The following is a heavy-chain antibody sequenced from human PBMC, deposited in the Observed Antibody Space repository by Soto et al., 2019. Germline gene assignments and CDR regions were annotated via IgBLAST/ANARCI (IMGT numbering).Heavy chain of an antibody. D-gene: IGHD3-10*01. CDR1: GLSVSDKY. CDR2: TYTGGNS. Sequence: VQLVQTGGGLIKPGGSLSLSCAASGLSVSDKYMSWVRQAPGKGLEWVSLTYTGGNSYFADFVKGRFIVSRDISTNTLFLHLNSLAAEDTAVYYCAREGYAYGLDFWGQGSLVTVSS. J-gene: IGHJ4*02. V-gene: IGHV3-53*02. CDR3: AREGYAYGLDF.